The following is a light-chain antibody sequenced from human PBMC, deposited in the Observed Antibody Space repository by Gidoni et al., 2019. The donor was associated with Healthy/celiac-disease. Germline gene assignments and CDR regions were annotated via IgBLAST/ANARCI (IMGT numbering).Light chain of an antibody. CDR2: GNS. J-gene: IGLJ2*01. CDR1: SSNIGAGYD. Sequence: QSVLTQPPSVSGAPGQRVTISCTGSSSNIGAGYDVHWYHTLPGTAPKLLIYGNSNRPSGVPDRFSGSKSGTSASLAITGLQAEDEADYYCQSYDSSLSGVVFGGGTKLTVL. V-gene: IGLV1-40*01. CDR3: QSYDSSLSGVV.